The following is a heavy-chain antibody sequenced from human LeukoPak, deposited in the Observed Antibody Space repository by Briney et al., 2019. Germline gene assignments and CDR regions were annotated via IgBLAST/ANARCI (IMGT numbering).Heavy chain of an antibody. V-gene: IGHV3-30*18. CDR3: AKDSGFGWYLDY. CDR2: ISYDGSNK. J-gene: IGHJ4*02. Sequence: GGYLRLSCAASGFTFSSHGMHWVRQAPGKGLEWVAVISYDGSNKYYADSVKGRFTISRDNSKNTLYLQVNSLRAEDTAVYYCAKDSGFGWYLDYWGQGTLVTVSS. CDR1: GFTFSSHG. D-gene: IGHD5-12*01.